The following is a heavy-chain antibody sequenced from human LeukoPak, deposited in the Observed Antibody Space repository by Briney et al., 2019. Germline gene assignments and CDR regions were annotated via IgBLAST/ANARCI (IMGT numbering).Heavy chain of an antibody. Sequence: SETLSLTCTVYGGSFSDYYWTWIRQPPGKGLEWIGEINHSGSTNYNPSLKSRVTISVDTSKNQFSLKLRSVTAADTAVYYCARAGWLGEFYGPLDYWGQGSLFTVSS. CDR3: ARAGWLGEFYGPLDY. D-gene: IGHD3-10*01. V-gene: IGHV4-34*01. CDR2: INHSGST. J-gene: IGHJ4*02. CDR1: GGSFSDYY.